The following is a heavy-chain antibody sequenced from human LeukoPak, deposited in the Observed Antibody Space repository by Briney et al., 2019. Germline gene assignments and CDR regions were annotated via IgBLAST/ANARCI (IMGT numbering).Heavy chain of an antibody. D-gene: IGHD3-22*01. V-gene: IGHV4-39*07. Sequence: SETLSLTCTVSGGSISSSSYYWGWIRQPPGKGLEWIGSIYYSGSTYYNPSLKSRVTISVDTSKNRFSLKLSSVTAADTAVYYCARNYYDSSGSLDYWGQGTLVTVSS. CDR2: IYYSGST. CDR3: ARNYYDSSGSLDY. CDR1: GGSISSSSYY. J-gene: IGHJ4*02.